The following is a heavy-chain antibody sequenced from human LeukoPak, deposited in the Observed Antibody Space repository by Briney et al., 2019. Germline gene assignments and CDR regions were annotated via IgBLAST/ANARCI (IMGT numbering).Heavy chain of an antibody. CDR2: ISSSSSYI. D-gene: IGHD4-17*01. J-gene: IGHJ3*02. CDR3: ARDISTVTIYAFDI. CDR1: GFSFSSYS. V-gene: IGHV3-21*01. Sequence: GGSLKLSCAASGFSFSSYSMNWVRQASGKGLEWVSSISSSSSYIYYADSVKGRFTISRDNAKNSLYLQMDSLRAEDTAVYYCARDISTVTIYAFDIWGQGTIVTVSS.